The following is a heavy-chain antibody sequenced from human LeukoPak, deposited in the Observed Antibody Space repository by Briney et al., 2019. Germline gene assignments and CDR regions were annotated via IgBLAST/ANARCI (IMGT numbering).Heavy chain of an antibody. CDR1: GYTFTSYG. Sequence: ASVKVSCKASGYTFTSYGISWVRQAPGQGLEWMGWISAYNGNTNYAQKLQGRVTMTTDTSTSTAYMELGSLRSDDTAVYYCARQRYSSSWYGGNYYYYGMDVWGQGTTVTVSS. D-gene: IGHD6-13*01. J-gene: IGHJ6*02. CDR2: ISAYNGNT. CDR3: ARQRYSSSWYGGNYYYYGMDV. V-gene: IGHV1-18*01.